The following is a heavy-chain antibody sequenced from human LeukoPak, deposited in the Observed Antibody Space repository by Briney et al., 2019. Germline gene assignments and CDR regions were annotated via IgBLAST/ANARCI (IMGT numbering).Heavy chain of an antibody. CDR2: ISSSGSTI. CDR1: GFTFSDYY. D-gene: IGHD3-22*01. V-gene: IGHV3-11*04. CDR3: ARYYYDSSGYYYFDY. Sequence: GGSLRLSCAASGFTFSDYYMNWIRQAPGKGLEWVSYISSSGSTIYYADSVKGRFTISRDNAKNTLYLQMNSLRAEDTVVYYCARYYYDSSGYYYFDYWGQGTLVTVSS. J-gene: IGHJ4*02.